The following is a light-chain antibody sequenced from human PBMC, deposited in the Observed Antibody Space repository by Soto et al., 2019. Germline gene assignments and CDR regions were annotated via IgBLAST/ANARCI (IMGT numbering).Light chain of an antibody. J-gene: IGKJ1*01. CDR2: DAS. V-gene: IGKV1-5*01. CDR1: QTISSW. CDR3: QQYNSYPCT. Sequence: DNQMTYSDDALSGHVIDRFTSTCRASQTISSWLAWYQQKPGKAPKLLIYDASSLESGVPSRFSGSGSGTEFTLTISSLQPDDFATYYCQQYNSYPCTFGQGTQVEIK.